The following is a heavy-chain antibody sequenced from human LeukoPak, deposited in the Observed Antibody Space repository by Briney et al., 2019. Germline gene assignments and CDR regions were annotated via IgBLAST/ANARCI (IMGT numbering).Heavy chain of an antibody. CDR2: IFYSGST. CDR1: AGSINSGRYY. Sequence: SGSLSLTCSVSAGSINSGRYYWSWFRQHPGKGLKWIGYIFYSGSTYYNPSLKSRVTISVDTSKNQFSLKLSSVTAADTAVYYCARVNVLRGQGFDYWGQGTLVTVSS. V-gene: IGHV4-31*02. D-gene: IGHD3-10*01. CDR3: ARVNVLRGQGFDY. J-gene: IGHJ4*02.